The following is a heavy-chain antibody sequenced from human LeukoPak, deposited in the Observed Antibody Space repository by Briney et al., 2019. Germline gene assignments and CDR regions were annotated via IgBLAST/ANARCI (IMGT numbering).Heavy chain of an antibody. D-gene: IGHD3-10*01. CDR1: GFTVRSNY. CDR2: IYSGGST. CDR3: AKDLSLRAYHYYGMDV. J-gene: IGHJ6*02. V-gene: IGHV3-66*01. Sequence: PGGSLRLSCAASGFTVRSNYMNWVRQAPGKGLEWVSVIYSGGSTYYADSVKGRFTISRDNSKNTLYLQMNSLRAEDTAVYYCAKDLSLRAYHYYGMDVWGQGTTVTVSS.